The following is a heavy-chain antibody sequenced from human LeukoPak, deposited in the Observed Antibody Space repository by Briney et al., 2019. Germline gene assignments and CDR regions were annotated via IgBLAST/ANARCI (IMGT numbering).Heavy chain of an antibody. Sequence: GSLRLSCAASGFTFSSYAMHWVRQAPGKGLEWVVVISYDGSNKYYADSVKGRFTISRDNSKNSLYLQMNSLRAEDTALYYCAKASYSGGEIGYWGQGTLVTVSS. CDR1: GFTFSSYA. CDR2: ISYDGSNK. CDR3: AKASYSGGEIGY. D-gene: IGHD3-16*01. V-gene: IGHV3-30-3*01. J-gene: IGHJ4*02.